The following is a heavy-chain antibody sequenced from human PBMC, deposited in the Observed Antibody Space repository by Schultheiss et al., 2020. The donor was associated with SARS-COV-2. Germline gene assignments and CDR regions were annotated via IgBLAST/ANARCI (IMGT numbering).Heavy chain of an antibody. D-gene: IGHD2-8*01. CDR1: GFTFSSYS. CDR3: ARTHMVG. CDR2: ISGSGGST. Sequence: GESLKISCAASGFTFSSYSMNWVRQAPGKGLEWVSAISGSGGSTYYADSVKGRFTISRDNAKSSLYLQMNSLRAEDTAVYYCARTHMVGWGQGTLVTVSS. J-gene: IGHJ4*02. V-gene: IGHV3-21*01.